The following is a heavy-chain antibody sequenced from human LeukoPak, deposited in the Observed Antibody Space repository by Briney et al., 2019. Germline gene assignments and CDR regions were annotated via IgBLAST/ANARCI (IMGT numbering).Heavy chain of an antibody. CDR2: IIPILGIA. J-gene: IGHJ3*02. D-gene: IGHD2-15*01. Sequence: GASVKVSCKASGGTFSSYTISWVRQAPGQGLEWMGRIIPILGIANYAQKFQGRVTITADKSTSTAYMELSSLRSEDTAVYYCARTYCSGGSCPHDAFDIWGQGTMVTVSS. CDR1: GGTFSSYT. CDR3: ARTYCSGGSCPHDAFDI. V-gene: IGHV1-69*02.